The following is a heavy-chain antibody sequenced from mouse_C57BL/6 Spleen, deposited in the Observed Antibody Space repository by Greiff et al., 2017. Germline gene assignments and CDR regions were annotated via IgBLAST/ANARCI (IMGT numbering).Heavy chain of an antibody. Sequence: GHLVASGGGLVQPGGSMKLSCAASGFTFSDAWMDWVRQSPAKGLEWVAEIRNKANNHATYYVESVKGRFTISRDDSNSSVYLQMTSLRAEDTGIYYCTGGYYGCFAYWGQGTLVTVSA. CDR2: IRNKANNHAT. D-gene: IGHD1-1*01. V-gene: IGHV6-6*01. CDR3: TGGYYGCFAY. J-gene: IGHJ3*01. CDR1: GFTFSDAW.